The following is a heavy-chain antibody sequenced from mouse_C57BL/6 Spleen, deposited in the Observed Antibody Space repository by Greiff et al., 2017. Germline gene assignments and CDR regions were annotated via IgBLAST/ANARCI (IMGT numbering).Heavy chain of an antibody. CDR2: ISSGGDYI. V-gene: IGHV5-9-1*02. CDR3: TRDYYGSSYGEGAMDY. D-gene: IGHD1-1*01. CDR1: GFTFSSYA. Sequence: EVMLVESGEGLVKPGGSLKLSCAASGFTFSSYAMSWVRQTPEKRLEWVAYISSGGDYIYYADTVKGRFTISRDNARNTLYLQMSSLKSEDTAMYYCTRDYYGSSYGEGAMDYWGQGTSVTVSS. J-gene: IGHJ4*01.